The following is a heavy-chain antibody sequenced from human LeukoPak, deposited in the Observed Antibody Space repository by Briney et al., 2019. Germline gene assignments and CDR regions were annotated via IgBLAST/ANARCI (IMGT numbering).Heavy chain of an antibody. CDR3: ARAQWVTTGRGDAFDI. J-gene: IGHJ3*02. D-gene: IGHD4-17*01. V-gene: IGHV1-69*13. CDR2: IIPIFGTA. Sequence: ASVTVSCKASGGTFSSYAISWVRQAPGQELEWMGGIIPIFGTANYAQKFQGRVTITADESTSTAFMELSSLRSEDTAMYYCARAQWVTTGRGDAFDIWGQGTMVSVSS. CDR1: GGTFSSYA.